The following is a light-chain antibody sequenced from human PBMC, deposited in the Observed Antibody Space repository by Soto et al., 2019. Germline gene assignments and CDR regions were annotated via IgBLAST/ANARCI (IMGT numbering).Light chain of an antibody. CDR1: QSVSSSY. J-gene: IGKJ1*01. CDR2: AAS. Sequence: EIVLTQSPGTLSLSPGEGATLSCRASQSVSSSYLALYQQKPGQAPRHLIYAASSRATGIPDRFSGSGSGTDYSLTISRLEPDDFPVYSCQQYANSPGTLCQRTKVQIK. CDR3: QQYANSPGT. V-gene: IGKV3-20*01.